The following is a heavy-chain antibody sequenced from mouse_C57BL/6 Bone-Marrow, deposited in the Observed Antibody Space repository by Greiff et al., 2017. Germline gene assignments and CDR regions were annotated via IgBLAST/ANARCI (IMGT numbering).Heavy chain of an antibody. V-gene: IGHV1-76*01. J-gene: IGHJ4*01. CDR1: GYTFTDYY. CDR2: IYPGSGNT. CDR3: ARGEITTGYYYAIDY. D-gene: IGHD2-4*01. Sequence: VQLQQSGAELVRPGASVKLSCKASGYTFTDYYINWVKQRPGQGLEWIARIYPGSGNTYYNEKFKGKATLTAEKSSSTAYMQLSSLTSEDSAVYFCARGEITTGYYYAIDYWGQGTSVTVSS.